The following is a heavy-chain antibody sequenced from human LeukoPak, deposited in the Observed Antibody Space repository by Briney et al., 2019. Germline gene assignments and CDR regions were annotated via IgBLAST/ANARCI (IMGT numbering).Heavy chain of an antibody. CDR3: AIGGSSGYSLLYYFDY. V-gene: IGHV4-39*01. Sequence: SETLSLTCTVSGGSISSSSYYWGWIRQPPGKGLEWIGSIYYSGCTYYNPSLKSRVTISVDTSKNQFSLKLSSVTAADTAVYYCAIGGSSGYSLLYYFDYWGQGTLVTVSS. J-gene: IGHJ4*02. CDR1: GGSISSSSYY. CDR2: IYYSGCT. D-gene: IGHD3-22*01.